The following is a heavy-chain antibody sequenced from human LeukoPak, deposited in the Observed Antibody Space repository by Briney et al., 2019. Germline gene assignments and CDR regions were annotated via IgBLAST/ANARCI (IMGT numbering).Heavy chain of an antibody. D-gene: IGHD3-10*01. V-gene: IGHV1-46*01. Sequence: ASVKVSCKASGYTFTSYYMHWVRQAPGQGLEWMGIINPSGGSTSYAQKFQGRVTMTRDMSTSTVYMELSSLRSEDTAVYYCARAYYYGSGSSKYYFDYWGQGTLVTVSS. CDR3: ARAYYYGSGSSKYYFDY. CDR2: INPSGGST. CDR1: GYTFTSYY. J-gene: IGHJ4*02.